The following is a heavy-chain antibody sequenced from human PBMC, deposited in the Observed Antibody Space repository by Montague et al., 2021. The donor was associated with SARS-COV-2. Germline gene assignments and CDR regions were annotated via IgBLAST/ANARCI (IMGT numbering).Heavy chain of an antibody. Sequence: TLSLTCTVSGASITSGSYYWSWIRQPAGTRLEWIGRKYTTGSTNYXPSLKSRVAISVDTSKNQFSLKLSSVTAADRAVYYCARAGEQLVRGRWYFDYWGQGILVTVSP. V-gene: IGHV4-61*02. J-gene: IGHJ4*02. D-gene: IGHD6-6*01. CDR3: ARAGEQLVRGRWYFDY. CDR1: GASITSGSYY. CDR2: KYTTGST.